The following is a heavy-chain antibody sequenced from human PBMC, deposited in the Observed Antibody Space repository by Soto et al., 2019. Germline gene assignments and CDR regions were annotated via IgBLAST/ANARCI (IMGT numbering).Heavy chain of an antibody. J-gene: IGHJ4*02. D-gene: IGHD3-10*01. CDR3: ARSPPSSYYGGSGTFDY. Sequence: QLQLQESGPGLVRPSGTLSLTCAVSGGFTSTNNGWGWVRQPPGKGLVGIGDAYHSGSTEYNPSLKSRVSISVDKSKNQISLKLTSATAADTAVYYCARSPPSSYYGGSGTFDYWGQGTLVTVSS. V-gene: IGHV4-4*02. CDR2: AYHSGST. CDR1: GGFTSTNNG.